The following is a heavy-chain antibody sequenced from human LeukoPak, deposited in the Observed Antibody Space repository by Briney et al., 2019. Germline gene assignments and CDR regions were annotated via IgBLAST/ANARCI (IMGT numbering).Heavy chain of an antibody. CDR3: ARLGDGSFYYYYMDV. CDR2: ISSASSYI. Sequence: GGSLRLSCAASGFTFSSYSMNWVRQAPGKGLEWVSSISSASSYIYYADSVKGRFTISRDNAKNSLYLQMNSLRAEDTAVYYCARLGDGSFYYYYMDVWGKGTTVTVSS. V-gene: IGHV3-21*01. J-gene: IGHJ6*03. CDR1: GFTFSSYS. D-gene: IGHD2-15*01.